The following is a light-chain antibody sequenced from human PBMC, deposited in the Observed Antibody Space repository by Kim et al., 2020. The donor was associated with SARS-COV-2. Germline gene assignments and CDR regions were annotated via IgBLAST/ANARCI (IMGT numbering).Light chain of an antibody. CDR3: QTWGTGFWV. CDR2: LNSDGSH. CDR1: SGHSSYA. V-gene: IGLV4-69*01. J-gene: IGLJ3*02. Sequence: SVKLTCTLSSGHSSYAIAWHQQQPEKGPRYLMKLNSDGSHSKGDGIPDRFSGSSSGAERYLTISSLQSEDEADYYCQTWGTGFWVFGGGTKLTVL.